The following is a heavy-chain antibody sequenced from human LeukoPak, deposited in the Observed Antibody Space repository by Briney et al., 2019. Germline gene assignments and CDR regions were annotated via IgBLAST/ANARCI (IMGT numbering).Heavy chain of an antibody. CDR2: INHSGST. CDR3: ARGVGYSYGPVRL. CDR1: GGSFSGYY. Sequence: PSETLSLTCAVYGGSFSGYYWSWIRQPPGKGLEWIGEINHSGSTNYNPSLKSRVTISVDTSKNQFSLKLSSVTAADTAVYYCARGVGYSYGPVRLWGQGTLVTVSS. V-gene: IGHV4-34*01. D-gene: IGHD5-18*01. J-gene: IGHJ4*02.